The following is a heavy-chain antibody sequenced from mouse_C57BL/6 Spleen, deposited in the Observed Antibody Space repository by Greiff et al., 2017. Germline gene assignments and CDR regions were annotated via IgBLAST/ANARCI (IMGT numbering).Heavy chain of an antibody. J-gene: IGHJ1*03. CDR3: ERGGSYGWYFDV. V-gene: IGHV3-8*01. CDR1: GYSITSDY. D-gene: IGHD1-1*02. CDR2: ISYSGST. Sequence: VQLQQSGPGLAKPSQTLSLTCSVTGYSITSDYWNWIRKFPGNKLEYMGYISYSGSTYYNPSLKSRNSITRDTSKNQYYMQLNSVTTEDTAAYYGERGGSYGWYFDVWGTGTTVTVSS.